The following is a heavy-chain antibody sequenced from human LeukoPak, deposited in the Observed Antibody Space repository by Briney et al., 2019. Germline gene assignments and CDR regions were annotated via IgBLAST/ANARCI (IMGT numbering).Heavy chain of an antibody. CDR3: AKDSPARTATTDVPVDY. D-gene: IGHD1/OR15-1a*01. V-gene: IGHV3-48*03. CDR2: ISGSGSTI. CDR1: GFTFSSYE. Sequence: GGSLRLSCAASGFTFSSYEMNWVRQAPGKGLEWVSYISGSGSTIYYAASVKGRFTISRHNAKNSLYVQMNSLRAEDTAVYYCAKDSPARTATTDVPVDYWGQGTLVTVSS. J-gene: IGHJ4*02.